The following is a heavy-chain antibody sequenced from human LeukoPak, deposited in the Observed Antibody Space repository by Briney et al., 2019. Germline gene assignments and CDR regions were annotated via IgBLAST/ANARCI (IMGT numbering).Heavy chain of an antibody. Sequence: GGSLRLSCAASGFTFSSYGMHWVRQAPGKGLEWVAFIRYDGSNKYYADSVKGRFTISRDNSKNTLYLQMNSLRAEDTAVYYCATSLRFFEWLEDYWGQGTLVTVSS. CDR1: GFTFSSYG. V-gene: IGHV3-30*02. CDR2: IRYDGSNK. J-gene: IGHJ4*02. D-gene: IGHD3-3*01. CDR3: ATSLRFFEWLEDY.